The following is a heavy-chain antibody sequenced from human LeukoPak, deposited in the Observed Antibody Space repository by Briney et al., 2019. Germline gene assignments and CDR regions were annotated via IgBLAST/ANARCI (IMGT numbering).Heavy chain of an antibody. V-gene: IGHV4-34*01. D-gene: IGHD1-26*01. CDR2: INHSGST. J-gene: IGHJ4*02. CDR3: ARGRALYSGSYFPFDY. Sequence: SETLSLTCAVYGGSFSGYYWSWIRQPPGKGLEWIGEINHSGSTNHNPSLKSRVTISVDTSKNQFSLKLSSVTAADTAVYYCARGRALYSGSYFPFDYWGQGTLVTVSS. CDR1: GGSFSGYY.